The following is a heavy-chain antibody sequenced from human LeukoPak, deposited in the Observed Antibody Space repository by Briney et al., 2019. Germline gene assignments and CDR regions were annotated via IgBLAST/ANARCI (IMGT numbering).Heavy chain of an antibody. J-gene: IGHJ3*02. CDR1: GGSISSGGYS. Sequence: SQTLSLTCAVSGGSISSGGYSWSWIRQPPGKGLEWIGYIYYSESTYYNPSLKSRVTISVDTSKNQFSLKLSSVTAADTAVYYCARRLIAGAGRAFDIWGQGTMVTVSS. V-gene: IGHV4-30-4*07. CDR3: ARRLIAGAGRAFDI. D-gene: IGHD2-21*01. CDR2: IYYSEST.